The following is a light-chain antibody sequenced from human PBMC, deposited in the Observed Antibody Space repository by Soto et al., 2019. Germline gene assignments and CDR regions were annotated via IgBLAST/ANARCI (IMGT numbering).Light chain of an antibody. CDR1: SSDVGAYNY. Sequence: QCALPQPASVSGSPGQSITISCTGTSSDVGAYNYDSWYQQYPGEAPKVIIYDVSHRPAGVSNRFSGSKSGNTASLTISGLQTQDEADYYCSSYTSATTYVFGTGTKVTVL. J-gene: IGLJ1*01. CDR2: DVS. V-gene: IGLV2-14*01. CDR3: SSYTSATTYV.